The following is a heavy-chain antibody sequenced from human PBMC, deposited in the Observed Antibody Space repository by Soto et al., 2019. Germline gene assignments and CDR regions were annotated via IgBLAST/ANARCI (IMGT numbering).Heavy chain of an antibody. CDR2: IYYSGST. CDR3: ARMKRFGELLFQYDYMDV. Sequence: PSGTLSLGCTVCGDCVSSSDCTWTRKHQGKGLEWIGYIYYSGSTNYNPSLKSRVTISVDTSKNQFSLKLSSVTAADTAVYYCARMKRFGELLFQYDYMDVWGKGTTVTVSS. D-gene: IGHD3-10*01. CDR1: GDCVSSSD. V-gene: IGHV4-59*02. J-gene: IGHJ6*03.